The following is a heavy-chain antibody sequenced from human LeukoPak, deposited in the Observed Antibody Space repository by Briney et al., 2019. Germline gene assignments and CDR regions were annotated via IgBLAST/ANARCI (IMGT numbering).Heavy chain of an antibody. CDR3: AKGGKGFPLGLRFGS. D-gene: IGHD2-21*01. CDR1: GGSISTYY. CDR2: IYYSGST. Sequence: SETLSLTCTASGGSISTYYWSWIRQPPGKGLEWIGDIYYSGSTNYNPSLKSRVTISVDTSKNQFSLNLTSLTAADTAVYYCAKGGKGFPLGLRFGSGGQGTLVSVST. J-gene: IGHJ1*01. V-gene: IGHV4-59*01.